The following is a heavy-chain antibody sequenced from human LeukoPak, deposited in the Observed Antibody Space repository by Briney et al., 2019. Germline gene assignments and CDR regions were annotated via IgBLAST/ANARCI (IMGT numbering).Heavy chain of an antibody. CDR2: IKDGGIT. J-gene: IGHJ4*02. Sequence: PSETLSLTCAVYSGSFSGYYWSWIRLTPGKGLEWIGEIKDGGITNYNPSLRSRVTISKDTSNKQMSLNLHSATAADTAVYYCVRGFSGVVGDHWGQGTLVTVSS. D-gene: IGHD3-10*01. V-gene: IGHV4-34*01. CDR1: SGSFSGYY. CDR3: VRGFSGVVGDH.